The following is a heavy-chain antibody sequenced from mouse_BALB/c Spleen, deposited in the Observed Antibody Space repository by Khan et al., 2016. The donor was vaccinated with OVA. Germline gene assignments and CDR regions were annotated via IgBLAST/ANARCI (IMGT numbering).Heavy chain of an antibody. Sequence: VRLQQSGAELVKPGASVKLSCTASGFNIKDTYIHWVKQRPEQGLEWIGRIDPANGNTKSDPKFQARATITADTSSNTAYLQLSSLTSEDTAVYFCTRGNSFDYWGQGTTLTVSS. J-gene: IGHJ2*01. CDR3: TRGNSFDY. CDR1: GFNIKDTY. V-gene: IGHV14-3*02. CDR2: IDPANGNT.